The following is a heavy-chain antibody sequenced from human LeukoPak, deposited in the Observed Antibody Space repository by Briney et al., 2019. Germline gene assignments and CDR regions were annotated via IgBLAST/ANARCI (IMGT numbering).Heavy chain of an antibody. J-gene: IGHJ3*02. CDR1: GFTFSSYS. D-gene: IGHD2-2*01. CDR3: ARDIKGQYQDAFDI. V-gene: IGHV3-21*01. CDR2: ISSSSSYI. Sequence: GGSLRLSCAASGFTFSSYSMNWVRQAPGKGLEWVSSISSSSSYIYYADSVKGRFTISRGNAKNSVYLQMNSLRAEDTAVYYCARDIKGQYQDAFDIWGQGTMVTVSS.